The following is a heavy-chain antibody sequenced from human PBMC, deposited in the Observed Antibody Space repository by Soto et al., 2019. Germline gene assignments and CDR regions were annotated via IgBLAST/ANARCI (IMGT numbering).Heavy chain of an antibody. CDR2: ISHDGTSQ. V-gene: IGHV3-30*03. D-gene: IGHD5-18*01. CDR3: ERDVTSGYHYGAAAH. Sequence: PGGSLRLSCAASGFSFNNYDMHWVRQTPDKGLEWVAVISHDGTSQYYGDSMKGRFTISRDNSQNTVYLHMNSLRPEDAAVYYCERDVTSGYHYGAAAHWGQGTLVTVSS. J-gene: IGHJ1*01. CDR1: GFSFNNYD.